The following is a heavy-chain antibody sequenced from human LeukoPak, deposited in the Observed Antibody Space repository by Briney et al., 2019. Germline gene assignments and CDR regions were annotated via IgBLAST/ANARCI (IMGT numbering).Heavy chain of an antibody. CDR1: GFTFSTYW. V-gene: IGHV3-74*01. Sequence: GGSLRLSCAASGFTFSTYWMHWVRQAPGKGLVWVSRINSDGSDTTYADSVKGRFTISRDNAKNTVYPQMNSLRAEDTAVYYCARGTFGDFSWGPGTLVSVSS. CDR3: ARGTFGDFS. J-gene: IGHJ4*02. CDR2: INSDGSDT. D-gene: IGHD4-17*01.